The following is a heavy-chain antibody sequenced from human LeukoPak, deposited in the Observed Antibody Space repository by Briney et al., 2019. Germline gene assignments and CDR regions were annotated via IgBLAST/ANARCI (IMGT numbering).Heavy chain of an antibody. J-gene: IGHJ4*02. V-gene: IGHV1-2*02. CDR1: GYTFTKYY. D-gene: IGHD5-18*01. Sequence: GASVKVFCKTSGYTFTKYYMHWVRQAPGQGLEWMGWMNPNSGGTNYTQKFQGRVTMTRDTSINTAYMELSRLKSDDTAVYYCATSSGYSHTWGAFDYWGQGALVTVSS. CDR2: MNPNSGGT. CDR3: ATSSGYSHTWGAFDY.